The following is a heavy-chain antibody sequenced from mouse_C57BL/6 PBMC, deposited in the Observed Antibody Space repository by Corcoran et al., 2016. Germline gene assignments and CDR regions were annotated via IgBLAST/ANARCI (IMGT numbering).Heavy chain of an antibody. CDR1: GYTFTDYY. D-gene: IGHD1-1*01. CDR3: ARAVITTVVACDY. CDR2: INPNNGGT. Sequence: EIQLQQSGPELVKPGASVKISCKASGYTFTDYYINWVRQSHGKSLEWIGDINPNNGGTSYNQKFKGKATLTVDKSSSTAYMELRSLTSEDSAVYYCARAVITTVVACDYWGQGTTLTVS. J-gene: IGHJ2*01. V-gene: IGHV1-26*01.